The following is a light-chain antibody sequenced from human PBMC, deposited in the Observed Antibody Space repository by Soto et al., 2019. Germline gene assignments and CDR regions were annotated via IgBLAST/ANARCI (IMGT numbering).Light chain of an antibody. V-gene: IGLV2-14*01. CDR2: DVS. Sequence: QSALTQPPSASGSPGQSITISCTGTSGDVGAYDFVSWYQHHPGKAPRLVIYDVSRRPAGASDRFSGSKSGSTASLTISSLQAEDEADYYCVSFTFHYSYVFGTGTKLIVL. CDR1: SGDVGAYDF. J-gene: IGLJ1*01. CDR3: VSFTFHYSYV.